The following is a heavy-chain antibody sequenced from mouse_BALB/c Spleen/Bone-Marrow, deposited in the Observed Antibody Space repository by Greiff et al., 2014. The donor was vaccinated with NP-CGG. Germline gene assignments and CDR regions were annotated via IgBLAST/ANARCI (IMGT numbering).Heavy chain of an antibody. CDR3: ARDRGGLLHDY. D-gene: IGHD1-1*01. CDR1: GFTFTDYY. J-gene: IGHJ2*01. CDR2: IRNKANGYTT. Sequence: EVKLMESGGGLVQPGGSLRLSCATSGFTFTDYYMSWVRQPPGKALEWLGFIRNKANGYTTEYSASVKGRFTISRDNSQSILYLQMNTLSAEDSATYYCARDRGGLLHDYWGQGTTLTVSS. V-gene: IGHV7-3*02.